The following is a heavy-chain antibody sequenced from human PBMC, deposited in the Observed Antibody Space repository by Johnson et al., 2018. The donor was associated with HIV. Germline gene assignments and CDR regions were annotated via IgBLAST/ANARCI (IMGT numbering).Heavy chain of an antibody. Sequence: VQLVESGGGVVQPGRSLRLSCAASGFTFSSNYMSWVRQAPGKGLEWVSVIYSGGSTYYADSVKGRFTISRDNSKNTVYLQMNSLRTVDTAVYYCARGYTWNDVSIWGQGTMVTVSS. V-gene: IGHV3-66*02. D-gene: IGHD1-1*01. CDR3: ARGYTWNDVSI. CDR1: GFTFSSNY. J-gene: IGHJ3*02. CDR2: IYSGGST.